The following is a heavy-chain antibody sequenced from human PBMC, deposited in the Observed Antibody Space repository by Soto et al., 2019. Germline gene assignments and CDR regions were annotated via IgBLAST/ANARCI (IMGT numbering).Heavy chain of an antibody. J-gene: IGHJ4*02. D-gene: IGHD3-22*01. V-gene: IGHV4-34*01. CDR1: GEPLSGYY. CDR2: VYHRGDT. Sequence: PSETLSLTCPVSGEPLSGYYWSWIRQSPEKGLEWIGEVYHRGDTKYNPSLKSRVTISEDPSKTQFSLTMTSMTAADTAVYYCARGFSNSITTRFDSWGQGILVTVSS. CDR3: ARGFSNSITTRFDS.